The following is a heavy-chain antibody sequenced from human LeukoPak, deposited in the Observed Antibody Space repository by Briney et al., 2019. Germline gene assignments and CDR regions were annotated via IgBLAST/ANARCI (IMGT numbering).Heavy chain of an antibody. V-gene: IGHV4-59*01. CDR3: ARGTYNYYFDY. J-gene: IGHJ4*02. D-gene: IGHD1-14*01. CDR2: IYYSGST. Sequence: SETLSLTCTVSGDSISNYYWSWIRQPPGKGLEWIGYIYYSGSTNYNPSLKSRVTISVDTSKNQFSLNLSSVTAADTAVYYCARGTYNYYFDYWGQRTLVTVSS. CDR1: GDSISNYY.